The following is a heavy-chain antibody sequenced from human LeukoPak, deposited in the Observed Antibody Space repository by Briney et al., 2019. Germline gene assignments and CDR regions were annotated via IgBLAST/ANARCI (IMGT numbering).Heavy chain of an antibody. CDR3: ARHFYGSGTYYHLDY. J-gene: IGHJ4*02. CDR1: GYSFPSYG. Sequence: ASVKVSCKASGYSFPSYGISWVRQAPGQGPEWMGWISPYNDNTNYAQKLQGGATLTTDTSTSTAYMELRSLRSDDTAVYYCARHFYGSGTYYHLDYWGQGTLVTVSS. V-gene: IGHV1-18*01. D-gene: IGHD3-10*01. CDR2: ISPYNDNT.